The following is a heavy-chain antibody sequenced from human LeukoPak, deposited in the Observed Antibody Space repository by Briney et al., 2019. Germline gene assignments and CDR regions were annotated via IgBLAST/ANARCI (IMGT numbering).Heavy chain of an antibody. CDR2: IYYSGST. D-gene: IGHD6-13*01. V-gene: IGHV4-59*01. CDR1: GGSISSYY. J-gene: IGHJ5*02. Sequence: SETLSLTCTVSGGSISSYYWSWIRQPPGKGLEWIGYIYYSGSTNYNPSLKSRVTISLDTSKNQISLKLSSVTAADTAVYYCARGYSSRWYWFDPWGQGTLVTVSS. CDR3: ARGYSSRWYWFDP.